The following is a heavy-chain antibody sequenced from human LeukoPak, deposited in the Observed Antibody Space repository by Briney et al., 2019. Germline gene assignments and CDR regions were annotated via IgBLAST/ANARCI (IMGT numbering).Heavy chain of an antibody. CDR3: ARSFTIAAPYFDY. D-gene: IGHD6-6*01. V-gene: IGHV4-4*09. J-gene: IGHJ4*02. CDR1: GDSISSYY. CDR2: IYTSGST. Sequence: PSETLSLTCTVSGDSISSYYWSWIRQPPGKGLEWIGYIYTSGSTNYNPSLKSRVTISVDTSKNQFPLKLSSVTAADTAVYYCARSFTIAAPYFDYWGQGTLVTVSS.